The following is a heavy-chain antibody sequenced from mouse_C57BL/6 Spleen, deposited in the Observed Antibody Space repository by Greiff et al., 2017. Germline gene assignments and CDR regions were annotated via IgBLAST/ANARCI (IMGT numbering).Heavy chain of an antibody. CDR2: ISSGGSYT. Sequence: DVMLVESGGDLVKPGGSLKLSCAASGFTFSSYGMSWVRQTPDKRLEWVATISSGGSYTYYPDSVKGRFTISRANAKNTLYLQMSSLKSEDTARYYCARHGYDYYAMDYWGQGTSVTVSS. D-gene: IGHD2-2*01. V-gene: IGHV5-6*02. CDR3: ARHGYDYYAMDY. CDR1: GFTFSSYG. J-gene: IGHJ4*01.